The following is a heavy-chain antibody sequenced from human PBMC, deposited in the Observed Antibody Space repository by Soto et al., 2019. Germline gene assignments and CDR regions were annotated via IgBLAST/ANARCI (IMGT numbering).Heavy chain of an antibody. J-gene: IGHJ6*02. Sequence: PGESLKISCKGSGYSFTSYWIGWVRQMPGKGLEWMGIIYPGDSDTRYNPSFQGQVTISADKSIRTAYLQWSSLKASDTAMYYCARRLYSGSYYRYYYGMDVWGQGTTVTVSS. CDR1: GYSFTSYW. D-gene: IGHD1-26*01. V-gene: IGHV5-51*01. CDR3: ARRLYSGSYYRYYYGMDV. CDR2: IYPGDSDT.